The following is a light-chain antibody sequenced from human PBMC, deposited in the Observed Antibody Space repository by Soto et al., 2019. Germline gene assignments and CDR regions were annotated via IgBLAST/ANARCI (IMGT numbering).Light chain of an antibody. CDR2: AAS. V-gene: IGKV1-27*01. J-gene: IGKJ4*01. Sequence: DIQMTQSPSSLSASVGDRVTITCRASQGISNYLAWYQQKPGKVPKLLIYAASTLQSGVASRFSGSGSGTDFTLTISSLQPEDVATYYCQKYNSAPRGTFGGGTKVEIK. CDR3: QKYNSAPRGT. CDR1: QGISNY.